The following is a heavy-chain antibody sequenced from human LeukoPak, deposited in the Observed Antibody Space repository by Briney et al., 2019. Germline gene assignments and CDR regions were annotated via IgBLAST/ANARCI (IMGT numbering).Heavy chain of an antibody. CDR2: IIPIFGTA. J-gene: IGHJ4*02. V-gene: IGHV1-69*13. D-gene: IGHD3-10*01. CDR3: ARLITMVRGVYFDY. Sequence: SVNVSCKASGGTFSSYAISWVRQAPGQGLEWMGGIIPIFGTANYAQKFQGRVTITADESTSTAYMELSSLRSEDTAVYYCARLITMVRGVYFDYWGQGTLVTVSS. CDR1: GGTFSSYA.